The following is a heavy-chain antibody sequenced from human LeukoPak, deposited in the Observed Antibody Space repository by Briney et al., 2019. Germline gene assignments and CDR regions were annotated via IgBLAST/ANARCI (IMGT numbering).Heavy chain of an antibody. Sequence: PSETLSLTCTVSGGSISSGDYYWSWIRQPPGKGLEWIGYIYYSGSTYYNPSLKSRVTISVDTSKNQFSRKLSSVTGADTAVYYCARVRNDDYGGNRYFDYGGQGTLVTVSS. D-gene: IGHD4-23*01. CDR3: ARVRNDDYGGNRYFDY. CDR2: IYYSGST. CDR1: GGSISSGDYY. J-gene: IGHJ4*02. V-gene: IGHV4-30-4*08.